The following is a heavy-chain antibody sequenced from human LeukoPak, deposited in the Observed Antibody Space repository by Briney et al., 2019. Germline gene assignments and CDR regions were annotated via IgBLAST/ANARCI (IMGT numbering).Heavy chain of an antibody. Sequence: RSSETLSLTCTVSGGSISSSSYYWGWIRQPPGKGLEWIGSIYYSGSTYYNPSLKSRVTISVDTSKNQFSLKLSSVTAADTAVYYCARLSRRGYSGYDLSYWGQGTLVTVSS. V-gene: IGHV4-39*01. CDR2: IYYSGST. CDR1: GGSISSSSYY. D-gene: IGHD5-12*01. J-gene: IGHJ4*02. CDR3: ARLSRRGYSGYDLSY.